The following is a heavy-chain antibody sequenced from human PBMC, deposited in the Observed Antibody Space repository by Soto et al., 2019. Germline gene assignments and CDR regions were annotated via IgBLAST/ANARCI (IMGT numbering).Heavy chain of an antibody. Sequence: EVQLVESGGGLVQPGGSLRLSCAASGFIFRNYWMHWVRQVPGKGLVWVSRVDGDGTGTGYADSVKGRFTISRDNAKNTGYLQMNSLRAEDTAVYYRGPVFEYWGQGAQVAVSS. CDR3: GPVFEY. CDR1: GFIFRNYW. CDR2: VDGDGTGT. V-gene: IGHV3-74*01. J-gene: IGHJ4*02.